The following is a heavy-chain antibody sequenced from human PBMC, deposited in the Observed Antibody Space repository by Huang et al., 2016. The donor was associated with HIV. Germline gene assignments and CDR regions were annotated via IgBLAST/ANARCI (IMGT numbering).Heavy chain of an antibody. CDR2: SCPVDSDT. J-gene: IGHJ4*02. V-gene: IGHV5-51*01. CDR1: GYSFASFW. D-gene: IGHD1-1*01. CDR3: ARLSTTWYFDY. Sequence: EVQLVQSGAEVQKPGESLKFSCKGSGYSFASFWIGWGGQMPGKGLEWRRNSCPVDSDTRYSPAFQGKVTISADKSISTAYLQGGSLKASDTAMYYCARLSTTWYFDYWGQGTLVTVSS.